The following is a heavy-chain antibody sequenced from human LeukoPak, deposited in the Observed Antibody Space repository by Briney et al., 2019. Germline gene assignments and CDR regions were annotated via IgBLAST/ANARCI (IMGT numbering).Heavy chain of an antibody. V-gene: IGHV4-39*01. J-gene: IGHJ4*02. CDR1: GGSISSSSYY. D-gene: IGHD6-13*01. CDR2: IYYSGST. Sequence: SETLSLTCTVSGGSISSSSYYWGGIRQPPGKGLEWIGSIYYSGSTYYNPSLKSRVTISVDTSKNQFSLKLSSVTAADTAVYYCARGHSSSSLYWGQGTLVTVSS. CDR3: ARGHSSSSLY.